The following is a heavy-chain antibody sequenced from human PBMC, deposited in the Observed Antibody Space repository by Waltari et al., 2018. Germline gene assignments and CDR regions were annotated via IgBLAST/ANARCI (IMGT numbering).Heavy chain of an antibody. V-gene: IGHV3-23*01. J-gene: IGHJ3*02. CDR1: GFTFSSYA. CDR2: ISGSGGST. D-gene: IGHD5-18*01. Sequence: EVQLLESGGGLVQPGGSLRLSCAASGFTFSSYAMSWVRQAPGKGLDWVSVISGSGGSTYYADSVKGRFTISRDNSKNTLYLQMNSLRAEDTAVYYCARDRGNTAMVTGFDIWGQGTMVTVSS. CDR3: ARDRGNTAMVTGFDI.